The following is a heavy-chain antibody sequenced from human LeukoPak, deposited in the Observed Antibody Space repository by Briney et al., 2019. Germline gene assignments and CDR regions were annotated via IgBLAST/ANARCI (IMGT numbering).Heavy chain of an antibody. Sequence: ASVKVSCKASGGTFSSYAISWVRQAPGQGLEWMGGIIPIFGTANYARKFQGRVTITTDESTSTAYMELSSLRSEDTAVYYCASHGRVEGIGTSLDYWGQGTLVTVSS. CDR1: GGTFSSYA. CDR2: IIPIFGTA. D-gene: IGHD1-7*01. CDR3: ASHGRVEGIGTSLDY. J-gene: IGHJ4*02. V-gene: IGHV1-69*05.